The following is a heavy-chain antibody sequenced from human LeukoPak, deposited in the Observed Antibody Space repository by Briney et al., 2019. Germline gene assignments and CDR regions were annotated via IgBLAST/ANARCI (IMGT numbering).Heavy chain of an antibody. J-gene: IGHJ6*02. V-gene: IGHV3-7*01. CDR1: GFTFSSYW. CDR3: ARDEAAARPDKYYGMDV. CDR2: IKQDGSEK. Sequence: PGGSLRLSCAASGFTFSSYWMSWVRQAPGKGLEWVANIKQDGSEKYYVDSVKGQFTISRDNAKNSLYLQMNSLRAEDTAVYYCARDEAAARPDKYYGMDVWGQGTTVTVSS. D-gene: IGHD6-6*01.